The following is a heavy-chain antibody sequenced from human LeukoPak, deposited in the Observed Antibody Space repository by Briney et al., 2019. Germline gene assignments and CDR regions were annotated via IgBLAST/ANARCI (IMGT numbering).Heavy chain of an antibody. CDR3: ARDQYYDSKGWFDP. D-gene: IGHD3-22*01. CDR1: GGTFSSYA. V-gene: IGHV1-18*01. Sequence: EASVKVSCKASGGTFSSYAISWVRQAPGQGLEWMGWIHTYNGHTNYAQKLQGRVTMTTDTSTSTAYMELRSLRSDDTAVYYCARDQYYDSKGWFDPWGQGTLVTVSS. CDR2: IHTYNGHT. J-gene: IGHJ5*02.